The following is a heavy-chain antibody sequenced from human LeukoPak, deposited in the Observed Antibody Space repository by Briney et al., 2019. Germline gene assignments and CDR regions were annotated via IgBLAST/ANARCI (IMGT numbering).Heavy chain of an antibody. J-gene: IGHJ4*02. CDR2: VDPEDGET. CDR1: GYTFTDYY. V-gene: IGHV1-69-2*01. CDR3: ATDAPGYSSSWCLDY. Sequence: ASVKVSCKASGYTFTDYYMHWVQQAPGKGLEWMGRVDPEDGETIYAEKFQGRVTITADTSTDTAYMELSSLRSEDTAVYYCATDAPGYSSSWCLDYWGQGTLVTVSS. D-gene: IGHD6-13*01.